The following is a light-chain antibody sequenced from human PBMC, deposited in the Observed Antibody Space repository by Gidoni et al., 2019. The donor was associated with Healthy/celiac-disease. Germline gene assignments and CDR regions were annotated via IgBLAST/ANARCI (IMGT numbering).Light chain of an antibody. Sequence: QSVLTQPPSVSGAPGQTVTISCTGSSSNIGAGYDVHWYQQLPGTAPKLLIYGNSNRPSGVPDRFSGSKSGTSASLAITGLQAEDEADYYCQSYDSSLSCLYVFGTGTKVTVL. CDR1: SSNIGAGYD. V-gene: IGLV1-40*01. CDR2: GNS. CDR3: QSYDSSLSCLYV. J-gene: IGLJ1*01.